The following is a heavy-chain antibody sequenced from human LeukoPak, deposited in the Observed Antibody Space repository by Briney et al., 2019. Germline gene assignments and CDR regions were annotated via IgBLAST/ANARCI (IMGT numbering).Heavy chain of an antibody. D-gene: IGHD6-13*01. J-gene: IGHJ4*02. CDR2: IYYRGSA. CDR1: GGSISSTIYY. CDR3: ARLSTPGSSWFGGNFDY. Sequence: SEALSLTCTVYGGSISSTIYYWGWIRQPPGKGLEWIGNIYYRGSAYFNPYLKSRVAMSVDTTKIRFSLRLSSVTAADTARYFCARLSTPGSSWFGGNFDYWGQGTLVTVSS. V-gene: IGHV4-39*01.